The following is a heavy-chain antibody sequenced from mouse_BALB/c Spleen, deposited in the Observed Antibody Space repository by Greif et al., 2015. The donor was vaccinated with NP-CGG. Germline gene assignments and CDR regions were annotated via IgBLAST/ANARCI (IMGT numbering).Heavy chain of an antibody. Sequence: QVQLQQSGPELVKPGASVRISCKASGYTFTSYYIHWVKQRPGQGLEWIGWIYPGNVNTKYNEKFKGKATLTADKSSSTAYMQLSSLTSEDSAVYFCAREGGYGLAYWGQGTLVTVSA. CDR1: GYTFTSYY. CDR3: AREGGYGLAY. V-gene: IGHV1S56*01. J-gene: IGHJ3*01. CDR2: IYPGNVNT. D-gene: IGHD1-1*02.